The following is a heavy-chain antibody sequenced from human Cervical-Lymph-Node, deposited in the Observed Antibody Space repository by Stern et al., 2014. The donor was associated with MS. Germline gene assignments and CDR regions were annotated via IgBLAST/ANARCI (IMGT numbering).Heavy chain of an antibody. J-gene: IGHJ3*02. CDR1: GGSISSYY. Sequence: VQLVESDPGLVKPSETLSLTCTVSGGSISSYYWSWIRQPPGKGLEWIGYIYYSGSTNYNPSLKSRVTISVDTSKNQFSLKLSSVTAADTAVYYCARMEGSGSYHWRVDAFDIWGQGTMVTVSS. CDR2: IYYSGST. CDR3: ARMEGSGSYHWRVDAFDI. D-gene: IGHD1-26*01. V-gene: IGHV4-59*01.